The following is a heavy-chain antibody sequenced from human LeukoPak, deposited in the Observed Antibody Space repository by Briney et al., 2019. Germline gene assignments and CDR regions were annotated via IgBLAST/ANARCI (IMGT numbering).Heavy chain of an antibody. CDR1: GFTFSTYW. V-gene: IGHV3-7*01. D-gene: IGHD3-16*01. CDR3: ARGGTWGSFDS. CDR2: IGEDGSHE. Sequence: GGSRRSSCAASGFTFSTYWMNWVRQAPGKGLEWVAYIGEDGSHENYVDSVKGRFAISRDNAKNSLSLQLNSLRAEDTAVYFCARGGTWGSFDSWGQGTLVTVSS. J-gene: IGHJ4*02.